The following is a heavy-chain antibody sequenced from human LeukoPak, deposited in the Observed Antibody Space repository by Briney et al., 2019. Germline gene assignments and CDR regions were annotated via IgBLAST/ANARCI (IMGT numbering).Heavy chain of an antibody. Sequence: PSETLSLTCTVAGGSISSYYWSLIRQPPGKGLEWIAYIYYSGSTNYNPSLKSRVTISVDTSKNQFSLKLSSVTAADTAVYYCARDCGGDRYLDYWGQGTLVTVSS. D-gene: IGHD2-21*02. CDR1: GGSISSYY. CDR2: IYYSGST. J-gene: IGHJ4*02. V-gene: IGHV4-59*01. CDR3: ARDCGGDRYLDY.